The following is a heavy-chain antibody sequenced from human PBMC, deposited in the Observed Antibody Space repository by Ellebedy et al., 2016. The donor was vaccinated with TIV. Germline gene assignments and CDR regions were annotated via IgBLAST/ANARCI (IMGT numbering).Heavy chain of an antibody. D-gene: IGHD5-12*01. Sequence: SETLSLXCTVSGVSFRTYYWSWIRQPPGKGLELICYIYSSAITNTKPSLKSRLTMSLDTSTNQFSLKLRSVTPADTAVYYCARDRGYNGDDLDWYFDLWGRGTLVSVSS. CDR2: IYSSAIT. CDR3: ARDRGYNGDDLDWYFDL. J-gene: IGHJ2*01. V-gene: IGHV4-59*01. CDR1: GVSFRTYY.